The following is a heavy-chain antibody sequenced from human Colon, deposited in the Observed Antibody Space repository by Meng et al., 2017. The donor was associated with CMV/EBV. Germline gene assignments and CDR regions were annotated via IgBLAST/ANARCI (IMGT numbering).Heavy chain of an antibody. CDR1: GFTFNDYA. D-gene: IGHD1-26*01. CDR2: ITWNGAKT. Sequence: SLKISCAVSGFTFNDYAMHWVRQGPGKGLEWVASITWNGAKTGYVDSVEGRFTISRDNARDSLYLQMNGLRAEDTALYYCAKDISPVGGAAGYHGMDVWGQGTTVTVSS. CDR3: AKDISPVGGAAGYHGMDV. J-gene: IGHJ6*02. V-gene: IGHV3-9*01.